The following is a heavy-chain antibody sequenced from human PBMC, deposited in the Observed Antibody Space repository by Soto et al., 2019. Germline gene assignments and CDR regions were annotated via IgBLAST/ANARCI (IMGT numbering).Heavy chain of an antibody. CDR1: GYTFTSFG. V-gene: IGHV1-18*01. CDR3: ARDHRGGTADLEI. Sequence: QVQLVQSGAEVKKPGASVKVSCKASGYTFTSFGISWVRQAPGQGLVWMGWISAYNGNTNYAENLQGRVTMTTDTSTSTAYMELRSLRSDATAVYYCARDHRGGTADLEIWGQGTIVSVSS. CDR2: ISAYNGNT. D-gene: IGHD2-15*01. J-gene: IGHJ3*02.